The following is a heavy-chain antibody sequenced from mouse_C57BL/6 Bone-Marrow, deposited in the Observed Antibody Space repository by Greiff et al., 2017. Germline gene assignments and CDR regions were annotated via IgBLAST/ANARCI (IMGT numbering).Heavy chain of an antibody. Sequence: QVQLQQSGAELMKPGASVKLSCKATGYTFTGYWIEWVKQRPGHGLEWIGEILPGSGSTNYNEKFKGKATFTADTSSNTAYMQLSSLTTEGSAIYYCARFPRYYGSSPYWYFDVWGTGTTVTVSS. CDR2: ILPGSGST. CDR1: GYTFTGYW. D-gene: IGHD1-1*01. CDR3: ARFPRYYGSSPYWYFDV. J-gene: IGHJ1*03. V-gene: IGHV1-9*01.